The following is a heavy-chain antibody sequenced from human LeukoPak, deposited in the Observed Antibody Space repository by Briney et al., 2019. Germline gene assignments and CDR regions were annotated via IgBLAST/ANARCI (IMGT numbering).Heavy chain of an antibody. J-gene: IGHJ1*01. CDR2: IGESGSPV. CDR3: ARIGSTGTYNRDFQY. CDR1: GFIFRDFD. V-gene: IGHV3-48*03. Sequence: GGSLRLSCGGSGFIFRDFDMTWVRQTAGRGLEWLSYIGESGSPVFYADSVKGRFSVSRGNAKKSLFLQMNGLRVEDTGIYYCARIGSTGTYNRDFQYWGPGTLVVVSS. D-gene: IGHD1-26*01.